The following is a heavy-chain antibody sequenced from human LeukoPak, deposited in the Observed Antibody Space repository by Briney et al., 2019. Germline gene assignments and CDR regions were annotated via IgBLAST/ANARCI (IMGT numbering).Heavy chain of an antibody. Sequence: GGSLRLSCAASGFTFSSYAMSWVRQAPGKGLEWVSTISDSGGSTYYADSVKGRFTISRDNSKNTLYLQMNSLRAEDTAVYYCAKPNFASGGPTFVFDYWGQGTLVTVSS. CDR2: ISDSGGST. J-gene: IGHJ4*02. CDR3: AKPNFASGGPTFVFDY. V-gene: IGHV3-23*01. CDR1: GFTFSSYA. D-gene: IGHD1-1*01.